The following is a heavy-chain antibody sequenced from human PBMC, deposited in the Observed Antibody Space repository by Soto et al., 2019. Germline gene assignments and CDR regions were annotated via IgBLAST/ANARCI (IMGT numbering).Heavy chain of an antibody. CDR1: GFTFSSYG. V-gene: IGHV3-30*03. D-gene: IGHD3-16*01. CDR2: ISYDGSNK. Sequence: PGGSLRLSCAASGFTFSSYGMHWVRQAPGKGLEWVAVISYDGSNKYYADSVKGRFTISRDNSKNTLYLQMNSLRAEDTAVYYCARDLSLGYSYAVDYWGQGTLVTVPQ. CDR3: ARDLSLGYSYAVDY. J-gene: IGHJ4*02.